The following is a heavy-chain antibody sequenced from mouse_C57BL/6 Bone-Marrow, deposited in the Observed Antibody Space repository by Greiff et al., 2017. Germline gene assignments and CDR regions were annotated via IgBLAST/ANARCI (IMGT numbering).Heavy chain of an antibody. CDR1: GFTFSSYG. CDR3: ARQGRLLFMDY. D-gene: IGHD2-10*01. Sequence: EVLLVESGGDLVKPGGSLKLSCAASGFTFSSYGMSWVRQTPDKRLEWVATISSGGSYTYYPDNVKGRFTISRDNAKNTLYLQMSSLKSEDTAMYDCARQGRLLFMDYWGQGTSVTVSS. J-gene: IGHJ4*01. V-gene: IGHV5-6*01. CDR2: ISSGGSYT.